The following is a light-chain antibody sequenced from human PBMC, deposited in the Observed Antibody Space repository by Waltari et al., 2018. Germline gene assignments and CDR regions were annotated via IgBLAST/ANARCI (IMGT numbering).Light chain of an antibody. CDR3: QQYHSYSYT. V-gene: IGKV1-5*03. Sequence: DIQMTQSPSTLSASVGDRVTTTCRASQSISSWLAWYQQKPGKAPKLLIYKASGLESGVPSRFSGSGSGTEFTLTISSLQPDDFATYYCQQYHSYSYTFGQGTKLEIK. CDR2: KAS. CDR1: QSISSW. J-gene: IGKJ2*01.